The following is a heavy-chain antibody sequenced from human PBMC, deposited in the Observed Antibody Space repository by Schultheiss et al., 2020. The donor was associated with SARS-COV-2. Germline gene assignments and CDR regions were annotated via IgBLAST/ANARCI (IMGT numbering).Heavy chain of an antibody. CDR3: ARDTYRGDAFDI. CDR1: GFTFSSYS. V-gene: IGHV3-7*01. D-gene: IGHD1-14*01. CDR2: IKQDGSEK. Sequence: GGSLRLSCAASGFTFSSYSMNWVRQAPGKGLEWVANIKQDGSEKYYVDSVKGRFTISRDNAKNSLYLQMNSLRAEDTAVYYCARDTYRGDAFDIWGQGTMVTVSS. J-gene: IGHJ3*02.